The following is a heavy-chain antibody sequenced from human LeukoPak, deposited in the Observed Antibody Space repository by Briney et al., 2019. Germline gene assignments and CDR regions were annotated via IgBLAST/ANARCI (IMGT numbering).Heavy chain of an antibody. V-gene: IGHV1-2*06. Sequence: GASVKVSCKASGYTFTGYYMHWVRQAPGQGLEWMGRINPNSGGTNYAQKLQGRVTMTTDTSTSTAYMELRSLRSDDTAVYYCASGGSSSPSSPLDYWGQGTLVTVSS. CDR3: ASGGSSSPSSPLDY. CDR2: INPNSGGT. J-gene: IGHJ4*02. CDR1: GYTFTGYY. D-gene: IGHD6-13*01.